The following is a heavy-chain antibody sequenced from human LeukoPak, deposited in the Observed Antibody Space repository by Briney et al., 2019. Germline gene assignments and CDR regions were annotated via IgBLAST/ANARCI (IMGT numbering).Heavy chain of an antibody. CDR1: GGSISSYY. D-gene: IGHD1-26*01. CDR3: ARIGGTYYEYYFDY. V-gene: IGHV4-4*07. J-gene: IGHJ4*02. CDR2: IYTSGST. Sequence: SEALSLTCTVSGGSISSYYWSWIRQPAGKRLEWIGRIYTSGSTNYNPSLKSRVTMSVDTSKNQFSLKLSSVTAADTAVYYCARIGGTYYEYYFDYWGQGTLVTVSS.